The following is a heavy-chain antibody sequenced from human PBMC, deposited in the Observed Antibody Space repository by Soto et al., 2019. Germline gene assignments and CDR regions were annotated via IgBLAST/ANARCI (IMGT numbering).Heavy chain of an antibody. CDR3: ATVARAAVATISCNWFIP. J-gene: IGHJ5*02. V-gene: IGHV4-61*01. CDR2: IFYTGAT. Sequence: VQLQESGPGLVQPSETLSLTCAVSGASVSSDLYYWTWIRQPPGKGLEWIGYIFYTGATNPNPSLQSGLTMSLETSNTQFSLRLSSVTAADTPVCFCATVARAAVATISCNWFIPWGQGTLVTVSS. D-gene: IGHD1-26*01. CDR1: GASVSSDLYY.